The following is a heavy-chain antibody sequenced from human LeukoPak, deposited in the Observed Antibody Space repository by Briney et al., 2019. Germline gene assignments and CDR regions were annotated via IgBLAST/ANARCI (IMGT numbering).Heavy chain of an antibody. CDR1: GFTFSSHS. Sequence: PRGSLRLSCAASGFTFSSHSMNWVRQAPGKGLEWVSSISSSSSYIYYADSVKGRFTISRDNAKNSLYLQMNSLRAEDTAVYYCARARVAASYYYYYGMDVWGQGTTVTVSS. CDR2: ISSSSSYI. J-gene: IGHJ6*02. V-gene: IGHV3-21*01. CDR3: ARARVAASYYYYYGMDV. D-gene: IGHD2-15*01.